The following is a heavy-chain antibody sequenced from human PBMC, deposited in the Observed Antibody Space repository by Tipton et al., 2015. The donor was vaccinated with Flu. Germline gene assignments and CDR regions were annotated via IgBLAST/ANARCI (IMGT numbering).Heavy chain of an antibody. V-gene: IGHV3-7*01. D-gene: IGHD4-17*01. Sequence: QLVQSGGGLVQPGGSLRLSCAASGFTFSNYWMNWVRQAPGKGLEWVANVARDGSDKYYVDSVKGRFTISRDNADNSLYLQMNSLRPEDTAVYYCARGMGNGDSRYNWLDSWGHGILVTVYS. CDR1: GFTFSNYW. J-gene: IGHJ5*01. CDR3: ARGMGNGDSRYNWLDS. CDR2: VARDGSDK.